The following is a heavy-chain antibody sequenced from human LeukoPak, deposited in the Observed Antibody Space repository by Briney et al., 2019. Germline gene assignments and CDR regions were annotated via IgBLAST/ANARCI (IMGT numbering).Heavy chain of an antibody. D-gene: IGHD2-15*01. V-gene: IGHV3-30*04. Sequence: GGSMRLSCAASGFTFSSYAMHWVRQAPGKGLEWVTIISYDGRNTYYADSVKGRFTISRDNAKNSLYLQMNSLRAEDTAVYYCARIGYCSGGSCSTDDYWGQGTLVTVSS. CDR2: ISYDGRNT. J-gene: IGHJ4*02. CDR1: GFTFSSYA. CDR3: ARIGYCSGGSCSTDDY.